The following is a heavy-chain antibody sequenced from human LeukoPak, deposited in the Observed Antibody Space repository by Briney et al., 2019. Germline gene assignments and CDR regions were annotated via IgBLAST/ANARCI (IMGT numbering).Heavy chain of an antibody. CDR1: GFTFSGSS. CDR3: AKDVLTRGVIITGFDY. J-gene: IGHJ4*02. CDR2: IRNKANNYAT. V-gene: IGHV3-73*01. Sequence: GESLKLSCAASGFTFSGSSMHWVRQASGKGLEWVGRIRNKANNYATAYAASVKGRFTISRDDSKNTAYLQMNSLRAEDTAVYYCAKDVLTRGVIITGFDYWGQGTLVTVSS. D-gene: IGHD3-10*01.